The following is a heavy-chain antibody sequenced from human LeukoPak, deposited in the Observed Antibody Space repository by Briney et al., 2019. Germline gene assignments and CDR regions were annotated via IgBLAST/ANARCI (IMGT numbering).Heavy chain of an antibody. CDR3: ARSLTPLPTWFGELSY. J-gene: IGHJ4*02. CDR1: GFTFSSYS. Sequence: GGSLRLSCAASGFTFSSYSMNWVRQAPGKGLECVSSISSSSSYIYYADSVKGRFTISRDNAKNSLYLQMNSLRAEDTAVYYCARSLTPLPTWFGELSYWGQGTLVTVSS. D-gene: IGHD3-10*01. V-gene: IGHV3-21*01. CDR2: ISSSSSYI.